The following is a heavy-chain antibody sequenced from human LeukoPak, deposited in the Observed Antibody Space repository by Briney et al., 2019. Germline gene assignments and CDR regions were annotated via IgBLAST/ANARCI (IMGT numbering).Heavy chain of an antibody. CDR1: GFIFSSYW. V-gene: IGHV3-23*03. J-gene: IGHJ4*02. CDR2: IYGGGST. D-gene: IGHD6-19*01. Sequence: GGSLRLSCAASGFIFSSYWMKWVRQAPGKGLEWVSVIYGGGSTYYADSVKGRFTISRDNSKNTLYLQMNSLRAEDTAVYYCAKDVSIAVAGTGDYWGQGTLVTVSS. CDR3: AKDVSIAVAGTGDY.